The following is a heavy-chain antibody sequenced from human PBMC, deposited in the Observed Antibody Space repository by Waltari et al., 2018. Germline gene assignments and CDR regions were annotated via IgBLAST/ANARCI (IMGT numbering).Heavy chain of an antibody. CDR1: GGSISSYY. J-gene: IGHJ4*02. CDR2: IYYSGST. D-gene: IGHD6-19*01. Sequence: QVQLQESGPGLVKPSETLSLTCTVSGGSISSYYWSWIRQPPGKELEWIGYIYYSGSTNYNPSLKSRVTISVDTSKNQFSLKRSSVTAADTAVYYCARIGYSSGWPAFYFDYWGQGTLVTVSS. CDR3: ARIGYSSGWPAFYFDY. V-gene: IGHV4-59*01.